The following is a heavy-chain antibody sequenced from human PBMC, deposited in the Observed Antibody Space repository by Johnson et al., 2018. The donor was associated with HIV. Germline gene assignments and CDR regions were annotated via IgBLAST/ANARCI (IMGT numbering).Heavy chain of an antibody. J-gene: IGHJ3*02. CDR2: ISSSGSSI. CDR3: AKDLLTLDAFDI. V-gene: IGHV3-11*01. Sequence: QVQLVESGGDLIQPGGSLRLSCAASGFTFSDYYMNWIRQAPGKGLEWVSYISSSGSSIYYADSVKGRFTISRDNSKNTLYLQMNSLRAEDTAVYYCAKDLLTLDAFDIWGQGTMVTVSS. CDR1: GFTFSDYY.